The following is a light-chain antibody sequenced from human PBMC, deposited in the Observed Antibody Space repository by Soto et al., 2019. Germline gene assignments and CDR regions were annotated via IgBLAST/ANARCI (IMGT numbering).Light chain of an antibody. Sequence: RFSGSGTGTNFTLHISRVEAEDVGVYYCMQTTQFPQTWTFGQGTTVEIK. CDR3: MQTTQFPQTWT. V-gene: IGKV2-24*01. J-gene: IGKJ1*01.